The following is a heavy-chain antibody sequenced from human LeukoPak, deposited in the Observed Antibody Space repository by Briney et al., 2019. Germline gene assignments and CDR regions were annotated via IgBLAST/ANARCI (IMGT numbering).Heavy chain of an antibody. CDR2: ISYDGSNK. D-gene: IGHD3-10*01. Sequence: GGSLRLSCAASGFTFSSYGMHWVRQAPGKGLEWVAVISYDGSNKYYADSVKGRFTISRDNSKNTLYLQMNSLRAEDTAVYYCAKDEGWAQLLWFGESLIDYWGQGTLVTVSS. V-gene: IGHV3-30*18. CDR3: AKDEGWAQLLWFGESLIDY. J-gene: IGHJ4*02. CDR1: GFTFSSYG.